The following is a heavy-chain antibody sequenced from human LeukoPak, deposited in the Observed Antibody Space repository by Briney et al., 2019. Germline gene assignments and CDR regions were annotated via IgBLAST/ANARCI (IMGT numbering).Heavy chain of an antibody. V-gene: IGHV4-30-4*01. D-gene: IGHD4-17*01. Sequence: SQTLSLTCTVSGGSISSGDYYWSWIRQPPGKGLEWIGYIYYSGSTYYNPSLKSRVTISVDTSKNQFSLKLSSVTAADTAVYYCARHGSSVAYGKGAFDIWGQGTMVTVSS. CDR2: IYYSGST. CDR3: ARHGSSVAYGKGAFDI. CDR1: GGSISSGDYY. J-gene: IGHJ3*02.